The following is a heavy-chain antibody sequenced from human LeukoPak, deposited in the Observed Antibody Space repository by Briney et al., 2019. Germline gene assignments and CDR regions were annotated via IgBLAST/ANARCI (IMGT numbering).Heavy chain of an antibody. CDR3: ATIYL. V-gene: IGHV3-53*01. D-gene: IGHD2-2*02. CDR1: GFTVSDNY. Sequence: PGGSLRLSCEASGFTVSDNYMFWVRQAPGKGLEWVSVIYSAGATYYADSVKGRFTISRDNSKNTLFLQMNSLRAEDTAMYYCATIYLWGQGTLVTVSS. J-gene: IGHJ5*02. CDR2: IYSAGAT.